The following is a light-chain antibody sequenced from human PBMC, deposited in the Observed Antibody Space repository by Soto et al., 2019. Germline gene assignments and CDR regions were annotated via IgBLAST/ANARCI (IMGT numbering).Light chain of an antibody. Sequence: DIQMTQSPSTLSASVGDRVTITCRASQSISTWLAWYQQKPGKAPKLLIYSASDLESGVPSRFSGSGFWTEFTLTITSLQPDDFATYYCQQYNSYSTFGPATFGQGTKVDIK. J-gene: IGKJ1*01. V-gene: IGKV1-5*03. CDR1: QSISTW. CDR2: SAS. CDR3: QQYNSYSTFGPAT.